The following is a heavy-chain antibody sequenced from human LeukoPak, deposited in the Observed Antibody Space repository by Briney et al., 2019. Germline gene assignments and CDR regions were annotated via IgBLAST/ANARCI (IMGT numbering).Heavy chain of an antibody. CDR1: GFTFSSYS. J-gene: IGHJ5*02. CDR2: ISSSSSYI. Sequence: GGSLRLSCAGSGFTFSSYSMNWVRQAPGKGLEWVSSISSSSSYIYYADSVKGRFTISRDNAKNSLYLQMNSLGAEDTAVYYCARIPMRGNWFDPWGQGTLVTVSS. D-gene: IGHD3-10*01. V-gene: IGHV3-21*01. CDR3: ARIPMRGNWFDP.